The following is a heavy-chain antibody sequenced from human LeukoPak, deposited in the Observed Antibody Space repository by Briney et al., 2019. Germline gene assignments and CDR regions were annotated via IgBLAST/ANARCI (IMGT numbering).Heavy chain of an antibody. J-gene: IGHJ4*02. V-gene: IGHV3-30*02. CDR2: IRFDGSSK. Sequence: GGCLRLSCAASGFNFSNYGMHWVRQAPGKGLEWVAFIRFDGSSKYYPDSVKGRFTISRDNSKNTLYLQMNSLRAEDTAVYYCARRAGAYSHPYDYWGQGTLVTVSS. CDR3: ARRAGAYSHPYDY. D-gene: IGHD4/OR15-4a*01. CDR1: GFNFSNYG.